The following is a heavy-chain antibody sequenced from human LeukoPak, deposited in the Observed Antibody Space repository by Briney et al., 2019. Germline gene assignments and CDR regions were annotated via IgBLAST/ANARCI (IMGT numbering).Heavy chain of an antibody. CDR2: IYYSGST. J-gene: IGHJ6*03. V-gene: IGHV4-39*07. Sequence: LETLSLTCTVSGGSISSSSYYWGWIRQPPGKGLEWIGSIYYSGSTYYNPSLKSQVTISVDTSKNQFSLKLSSVTAADTAVYYCAKTSGYYYYYMDVWGKGTTVTVSS. CDR3: AKTSGYYYYYMDV. CDR1: GGSISSSSYY.